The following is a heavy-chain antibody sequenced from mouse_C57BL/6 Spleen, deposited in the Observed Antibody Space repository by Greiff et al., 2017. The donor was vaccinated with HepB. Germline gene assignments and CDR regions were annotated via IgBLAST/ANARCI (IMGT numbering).Heavy chain of an antibody. CDR2: IWSGGST. CDR3: ARGNYYGRGPHV. D-gene: IGHD1-1*01. V-gene: IGHV2-2*01. CDR1: GFSLTSYG. Sequence: VMLVESGPGLVQPSQSLSITCTVSGFSLTSYGVHWVRQSPGKGLEWLGVIWSGGSTDYNAAFISRLSISKDNSKSQVFFKMNSLQADDTAIYYCARGNYYGRGPHVWGTGTTVTVSS. J-gene: IGHJ1*03.